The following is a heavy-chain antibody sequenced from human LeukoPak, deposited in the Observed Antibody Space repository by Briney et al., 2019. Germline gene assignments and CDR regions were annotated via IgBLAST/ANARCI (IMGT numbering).Heavy chain of an antibody. CDR1: GFTFSSYS. V-gene: IGHV3-21*01. J-gene: IGHJ4*02. CDR3: ARGRYYDFECRY. CDR2: ISSSSSYI. D-gene: IGHD3-3*01. Sequence: PGGSLRLSCAASGFTFSSYSMNWVRQAPGKGLEWVSSISSSSSYIYYADSVKGRFTISRDNAKNSLYLQMNSLRAVDTAVYYCARGRYYDFECRYWGQGTLVTVSS.